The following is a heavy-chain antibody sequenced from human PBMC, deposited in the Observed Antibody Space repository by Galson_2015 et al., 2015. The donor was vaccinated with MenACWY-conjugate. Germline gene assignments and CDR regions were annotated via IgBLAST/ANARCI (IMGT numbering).Heavy chain of an antibody. CDR2: IKQDGTEK. CDR1: GFTFSNYW. V-gene: IGHV3-7*03. Sequence: SLRLSCAAPGFTFSNYWMIWVRQAPGKGLEWVANIKQDGTEKYYVDSVKGRFTISRDNAKNSLYLQLNSLRAEDTAVYYCARGYTNTYTAPGYWGQGTLVTVSS. D-gene: IGHD2-2*02. CDR3: ARGYTNTYTAPGY. J-gene: IGHJ4*02.